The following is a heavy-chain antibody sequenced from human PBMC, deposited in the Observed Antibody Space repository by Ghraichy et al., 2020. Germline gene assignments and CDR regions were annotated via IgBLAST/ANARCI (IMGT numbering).Heavy chain of an antibody. CDR3: ASSSNEVGSYFDY. J-gene: IGHJ4*02. CDR1: GGTFSSYA. D-gene: IGHD3-10*01. V-gene: IGHV1-69*13. Sequence: SVKVSCKASGGTFSSYAISWVRQAPGQGLEWMGGIIPIFGTANYAQKFQGRVTITADESTSTAYMELSSLRSEDTAVYYCASSSNEVGSYFDYWGQGTLVTVSS. CDR2: IIPIFGTA.